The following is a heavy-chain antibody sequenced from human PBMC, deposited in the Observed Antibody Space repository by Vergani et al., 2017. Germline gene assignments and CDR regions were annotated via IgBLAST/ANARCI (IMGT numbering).Heavy chain of an antibody. CDR1: GFTFDDYA. D-gene: IGHD3-22*01. CDR3: ARDRRGYYYDSSGYQLDY. Sequence: EVQLVESGGGLVQPGRSLRLSCVASGFTFDDYAMHWVRQAPGKGLEWVSGLTYNGGSVGYADSVKGRFTISRDNAKNSLYLQMNSLRAEDTAVYYCARDRRGYYYDSSGYQLDYWGQGTLVTVSS. V-gene: IGHV3-9*01. J-gene: IGHJ4*02. CDR2: LTYNGGSV.